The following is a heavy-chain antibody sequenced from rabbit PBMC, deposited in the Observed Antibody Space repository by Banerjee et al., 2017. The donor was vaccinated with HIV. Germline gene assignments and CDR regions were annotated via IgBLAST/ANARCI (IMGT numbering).Heavy chain of an antibody. CDR2: ISGGSSGNT. Sequence: QEQLEESGGDLVKPEGSLTLTCTASGFSFSGSYYMCWVRQAPGKGLEWIACISGGSSGNTYYASWAKGRFTISKTSSTTVTLQMTSLTAADTATYFCARRAPHSGYGVSTLWGPGTLVTVS. J-gene: IGHJ6*01. V-gene: IGHV1S45*01. CDR3: ARRAPHSGYGVSTL. CDR1: GFSFSGSYY. D-gene: IGHD1-1*01.